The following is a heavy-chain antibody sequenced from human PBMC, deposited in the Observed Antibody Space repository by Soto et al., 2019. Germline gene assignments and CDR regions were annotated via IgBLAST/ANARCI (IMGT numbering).Heavy chain of an antibody. D-gene: IGHD1-1*01. CDR2: IFYSGIT. CDR3: ARHYPIGNNWNYFEY. J-gene: IGHJ4*02. V-gene: IGHV4-59*08. CDR1: CGSISSYY. Sequence: PSETLSLTFIVSCGSISSYYCVGILPPPGKGLEWIGYIFYSGITNYNPSLESRVTISVDTSKNQFSLKVNSVTAADTAVYYCARHYPIGNNWNYFEYCGQGTLVTVSS.